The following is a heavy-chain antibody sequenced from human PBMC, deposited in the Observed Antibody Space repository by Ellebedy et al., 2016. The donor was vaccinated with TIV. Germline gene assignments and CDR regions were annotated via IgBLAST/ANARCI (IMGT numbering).Heavy chain of an antibody. CDR2: IYPGDSDT. V-gene: IGHV5-51*01. CDR1: GYRFSTYF. D-gene: IGHD3-22*01. J-gene: IGHJ5*02. CDR3: ARGYKWDSRDYWILDP. Sequence: GESLKISCKGSGYRFSTYFIAWVRQMPGQGLEWMGVIYPGDSDTRYSPSFQGQVTISADESISTAYLQWSSLKASDSGMYYCARGYKWDSRDYWILDPWGQGTLVTVSS.